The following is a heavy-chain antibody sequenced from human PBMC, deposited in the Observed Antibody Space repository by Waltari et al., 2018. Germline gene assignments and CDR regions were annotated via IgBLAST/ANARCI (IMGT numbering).Heavy chain of an antibody. CDR2: IYPDGSKT. V-gene: IGHV3-7*01. CDR3: VRGHGWFDY. CDR1: MPTLRGYW. J-gene: IGHJ5*01. Sequence: EVHLVDSGVVLVQPGGSLRLPGAASMPTLRGYWVALVRRATGRGYWGAGGRQAPGKVRERVAAIYPDGSKTEYADALRGRFTITRDNAKNTVYLQMNSLRAEDRAVYYCVRGHGWFDYWGQGTLVSVSS.